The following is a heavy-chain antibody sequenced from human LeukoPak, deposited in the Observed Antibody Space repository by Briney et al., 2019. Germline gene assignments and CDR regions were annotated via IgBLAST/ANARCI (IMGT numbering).Heavy chain of an antibody. D-gene: IGHD2-15*01. J-gene: IGHJ4*02. CDR3: TRDDRVYCRGGSCYGYYFDY. CDR1: GFTFSSYW. CDR2: IRQDGSEK. Sequence: GGSLRLSCAASGFTFSSYWMSWVRQAPGKGLEWVANIRQDGSEKHYVDSVKGRFTISRDNAKNSLYLQMNSLRAEDTAVYYCTRDDRVYCRGGSCYGYYFDYWGQGTLVTVSS. V-gene: IGHV3-7*05.